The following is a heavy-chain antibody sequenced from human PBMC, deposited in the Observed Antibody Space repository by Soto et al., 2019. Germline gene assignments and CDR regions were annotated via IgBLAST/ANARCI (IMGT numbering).Heavy chain of an antibody. CDR2: ILYDGNKK. CDR1: GFTFSSYG. Sequence: GWCLRRSCAASGFTFSSYGMHWVRQAPGKGLEWAAVILYDGNKKYYADSVKGRFTISRENPKKKLHLQMSSLRAQDTALYYCVKDGSSGWPYFDDMDVWGKGT. D-gene: IGHD6-19*01. CDR3: VKDGSSGWPYFDDMDV. V-gene: IGHV3-30*18. J-gene: IGHJ6*04.